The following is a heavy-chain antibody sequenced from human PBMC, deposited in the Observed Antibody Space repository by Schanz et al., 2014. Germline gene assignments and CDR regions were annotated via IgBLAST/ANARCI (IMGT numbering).Heavy chain of an antibody. V-gene: IGHV3-7*01. CDR1: GFIFGDYA. CDR2: IKQDGSEK. CDR3: VRDTDYHFDY. D-gene: IGHD4-17*01. J-gene: IGHJ4*02. Sequence: VQLVESGGGVVQPGGSLRLSCAASGFIFGDYAIHWVRQAPGKGLEWVANIKQDGSEKYYVDSVKGRFTISRDNAKNSLYLQMNSLRAEDTAVYYCVRDTDYHFDYWGQGTLVTVSS.